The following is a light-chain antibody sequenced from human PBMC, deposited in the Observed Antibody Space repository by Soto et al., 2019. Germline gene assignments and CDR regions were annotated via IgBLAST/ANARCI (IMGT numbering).Light chain of an antibody. J-gene: IGKJ1*01. CDR2: GAS. Sequence: EIVLRQSPDTLSLSPGERATLSFRASKSFSRSYLAWCQQKPGQAPRLLIYGASSRATGIPDRFSGSGSGTDFTLTISRLEPEDFAVYYCQQYGDSSRTFGQGTKVDIK. V-gene: IGKV3-20*01. CDR3: QQYGDSSRT. CDR1: KSFSRSY.